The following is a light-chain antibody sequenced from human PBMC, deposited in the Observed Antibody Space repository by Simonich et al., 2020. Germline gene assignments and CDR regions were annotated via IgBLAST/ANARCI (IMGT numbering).Light chain of an antibody. CDR2: EDS. CDR1: NIGSKN. J-gene: IGLJ2*01. V-gene: IGLV3-21*03. Sequence: SYVLTQPPSVSVAPGKTARITCGENNIGSKNGHWYQQKPGQAPVLVVYEDSDRPSGIPERFSGSNSGNTATLTISRVEAGDEADYYCQVWDSSSDVVFGGGTKLTVL. CDR3: QVWDSSSDVV.